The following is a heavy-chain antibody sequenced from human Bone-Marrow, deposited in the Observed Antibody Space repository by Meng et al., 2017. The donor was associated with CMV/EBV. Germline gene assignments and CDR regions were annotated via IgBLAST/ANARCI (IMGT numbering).Heavy chain of an antibody. CDR3: ARGNRGLDEVVRGGYYYYGMDV. CDR2: INHRGST. D-gene: IGHD3/OR15-3a*01. J-gene: IGHJ6*02. Sequence: ESLKISCAASGFTFSSYSMNWFRQPPGKGLEWIGEINHRGSTNSSPSLKSRVTISVDTSKNQFSLKLSSVTAADTAVYYCARGNRGLDEVVRGGYYYYGMDVWGQGTTVTVSS. CDR1: GFTFSSYS. V-gene: IGHV4-34*01.